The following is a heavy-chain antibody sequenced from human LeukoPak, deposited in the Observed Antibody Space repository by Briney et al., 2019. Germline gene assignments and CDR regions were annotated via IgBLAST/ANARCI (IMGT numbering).Heavy chain of an antibody. V-gene: IGHV3-7*01. D-gene: IGHD3/OR15-3a*01. CDR2: IKYDGSET. CDR3: ARVKYSYGFWDD. CDR1: GFIFNIYW. Sequence: GGSLRLSCAASGFIFNIYWMSRVRQAPGKGPEWVANIKYDGSETYYVDSVKGRFTISRDNARNSVYFQMNSLRVEDTAVYYCARVKYSYGFWDDWGQGTLVAVSS. J-gene: IGHJ4*02.